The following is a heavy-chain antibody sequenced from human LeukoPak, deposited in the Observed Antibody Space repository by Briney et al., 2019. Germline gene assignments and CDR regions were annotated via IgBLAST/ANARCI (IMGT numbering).Heavy chain of an antibody. J-gene: IGHJ4*02. V-gene: IGHV1-69*13. CDR2: IIPIFGTA. CDR1: GGTFSSYA. D-gene: IGHD2-15*01. Sequence: ASVKVSCKASGGTFSSYAISWVRQAPGQGLEWMGGIIPIFGTANYAQKFQGRVTITGDESTSTAYMELSSLRSEDTAVYYCAARRSGGSWVLDYWGQGTLVTVSS. CDR3: AARRSGGSWVLDY.